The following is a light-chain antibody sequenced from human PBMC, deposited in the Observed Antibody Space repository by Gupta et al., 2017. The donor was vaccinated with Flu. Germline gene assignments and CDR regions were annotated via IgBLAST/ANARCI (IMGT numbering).Light chain of an antibody. V-gene: IGKV1-39*01. CDR3: HQLYSTPWT. J-gene: IGKJ1*01. CDR2: AAS. CDR1: HSISRY. Sequence: PSSLSASVGDRVSITVLASHSISRYLHWYQKTAGKAPKLLIYAASRVKSGVPSRFSGSGSGTDFTLTISRLQPEDFATYYCHQLYSTPWTFGPGTKVEIK.